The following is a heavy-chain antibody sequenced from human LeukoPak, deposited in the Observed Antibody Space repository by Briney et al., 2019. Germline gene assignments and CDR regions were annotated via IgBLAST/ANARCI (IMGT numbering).Heavy chain of an antibody. Sequence: ASVKVSCKASGYTFTSYYMHWVRQAPGQGLEWMGIINPSGGSTSYAQKFQGRVTMTRDTSTSTVYKELSSLRSEDTAVYYCARPQSSYYDSSGDDAFDIWGQGTMVTVSS. CDR2: INPSGGST. CDR3: ARPQSSYYDSSGDDAFDI. V-gene: IGHV1-46*01. J-gene: IGHJ3*02. D-gene: IGHD3-22*01. CDR1: GYTFTSYY.